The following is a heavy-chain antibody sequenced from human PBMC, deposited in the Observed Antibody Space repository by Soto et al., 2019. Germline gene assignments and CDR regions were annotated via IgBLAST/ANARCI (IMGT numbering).Heavy chain of an antibody. Sequence: KQSQTLSLTCVISGDSVSSNSATWNWIRQSPSRGLEWLGRTYYRSKWYSDYAVSVKGRITVNPDTSKNHFSLQLNSVTPEDTAVYYCAKERQQQVNRRPYYYGVEVWGQGTTVTVSS. J-gene: IGHJ6*02. D-gene: IGHD6-13*01. CDR1: GDSVSSNSAT. V-gene: IGHV6-1*01. CDR3: AKERQQQVNRRPYYYGVEV. CDR2: TYYRSKWYS.